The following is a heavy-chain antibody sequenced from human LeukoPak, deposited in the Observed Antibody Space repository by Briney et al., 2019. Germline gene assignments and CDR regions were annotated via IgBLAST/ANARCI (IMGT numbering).Heavy chain of an antibody. V-gene: IGHV3-74*01. CDR2: ISSDGSST. CDR1: GFTFSSYW. Sequence: GGSLRLSCADYGFTFSSYWMHWVRQAPGKGLVGVSHISSDGSSTSYADSVKGRFTISRDNAKNTLYLQMISLRAENTALYYCARDPDYDILTGYFKPPFDYWGQGTLVTVSS. D-gene: IGHD3-9*01. J-gene: IGHJ4*02. CDR3: ARDPDYDILTGYFKPPFDY.